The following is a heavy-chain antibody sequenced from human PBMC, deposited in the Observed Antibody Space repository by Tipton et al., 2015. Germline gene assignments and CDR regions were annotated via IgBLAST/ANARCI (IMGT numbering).Heavy chain of an antibody. CDR2: IYYSGST. CDR1: SGSFSGYH. D-gene: IGHD3-9*01. J-gene: IGHJ4*02. Sequence: TLSLTCAVYSGSFSGYHWSWIRQPPGKGLEWIGYIYYSGSTNYNPSLRSRVAMSMDTSKNQFSLKLTSVTAADTAVYYCACQDYDSLTRDYQTVDYWGQGTLVTVSS. V-gene: IGHV4-59*08. CDR3: ACQDYDSLTRDYQTVDY.